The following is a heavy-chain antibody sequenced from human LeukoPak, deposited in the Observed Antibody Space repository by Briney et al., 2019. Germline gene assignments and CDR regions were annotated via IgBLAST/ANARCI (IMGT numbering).Heavy chain of an antibody. CDR2: ISDSGGRT. CDR3: AKRGVVIRVILVGFHKEAYYFDS. D-gene: IGHD3-22*01. J-gene: IGHJ4*02. CDR1: GITLSNYG. Sequence: GGSLRLSCAVSGITLSNYGMSWVRQAPEKGLEWVAGISDSGGRTNYADSVKGRFTISRDTPKNTLYLQMNSLRAEDTAVYFCAKRGVVIRVILVGFHKEAYYFDSWGQGALVTVSS. V-gene: IGHV3-23*01.